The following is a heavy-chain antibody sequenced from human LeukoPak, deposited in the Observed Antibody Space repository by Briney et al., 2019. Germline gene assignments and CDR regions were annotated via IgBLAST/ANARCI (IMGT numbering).Heavy chain of an antibody. D-gene: IGHD5-18*01. CDR1: GFTFSSYG. J-gene: IGHJ3*02. CDR3: ARDRVWIQLPDAFDI. CDR2: IRYDGSNK. V-gene: IGHV3-30*02. Sequence: PGGSLRLSCAASGFTFSSYGMHWVRQAPGKGLEWVAFIRYDGSNKYYADSVKGRFTISRDNAKNSLYLQMNSLRAEDTAVYYCARDRVWIQLPDAFDIWGQGTMVTVSS.